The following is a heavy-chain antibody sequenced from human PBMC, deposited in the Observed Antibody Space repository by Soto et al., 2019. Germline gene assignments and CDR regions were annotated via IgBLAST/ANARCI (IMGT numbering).Heavy chain of an antibody. CDR2: IYYSGST. D-gene: IGHD3-10*01. Sequence: QVQLQESGPGLVKPSQTLSLTCTVSGGSISSGDYYWSWIRQPPGKGLEWIGYIYYSGSTYYNPSIKSRVTISVNTSKNQFSLKLSSVTAADTAVYYCASVGGFGATTIDYWGQGTLVTVSS. CDR1: GGSISSGDYY. CDR3: ASVGGFGATTIDY. V-gene: IGHV4-30-4*01. J-gene: IGHJ4*02.